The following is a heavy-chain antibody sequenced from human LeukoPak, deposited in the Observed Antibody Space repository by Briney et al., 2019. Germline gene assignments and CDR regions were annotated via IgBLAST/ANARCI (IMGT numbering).Heavy chain of an antibody. V-gene: IGHV4-34*01. D-gene: IGHD3-10*01. Sequence: SETLSLTCAVYGGSFSYYYCNWIRQTPGKGLEWIGETNHSGDTKYNPSLKSRVTISVDTSKNQFSLRLNSVTAADTAVYYCAIQWFGEFDYWGQGTLVTVSS. CDR1: GGSFSYYY. CDR2: TNHSGDT. J-gene: IGHJ4*02. CDR3: AIQWFGEFDY.